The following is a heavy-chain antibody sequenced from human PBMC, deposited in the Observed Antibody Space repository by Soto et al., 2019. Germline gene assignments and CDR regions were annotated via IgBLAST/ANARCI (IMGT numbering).Heavy chain of an antibody. CDR1: GGSISSYY. CDR3: ARDQPRGYSGYDPYYYYGMDV. V-gene: IGHV4-59*01. CDR2: IYYSGST. Sequence: QVQLQESGPGLVKPSETLSLTCTVSGGSISSYYWSWIRQPPGKGLEWIGYIYYSGSTNYNPSLKSRVTISVDTFKNQFSLKLSSVTAADTAVYYCARDQPRGYSGYDPYYYYGMDVWGQGTTVTVSS. J-gene: IGHJ6*02. D-gene: IGHD5-12*01.